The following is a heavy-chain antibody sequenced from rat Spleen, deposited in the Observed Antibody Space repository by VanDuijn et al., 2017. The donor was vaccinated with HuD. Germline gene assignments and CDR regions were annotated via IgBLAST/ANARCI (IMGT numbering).Heavy chain of an antibody. D-gene: IGHD1-6*01. J-gene: IGHJ3*01. Sequence: EVQLQESGPGLVKPSQSLSLTCSVTGYSITNNYWGWIRKFPGNKMEWMGYIDYSGRTSYNPSLKSRISITRDTSKNQFFLQLNSVTTEDTATYYCTRGLSMSSTNYYYALFAYWGQGTLVTVSS. CDR3: TRGLSMSSTNYYYALFAY. V-gene: IGHV3-1*01. CDR1: GYSITNNY. CDR2: IDYSGRT.